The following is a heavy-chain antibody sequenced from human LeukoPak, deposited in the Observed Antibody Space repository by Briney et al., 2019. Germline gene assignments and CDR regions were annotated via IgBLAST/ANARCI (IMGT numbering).Heavy chain of an antibody. J-gene: IGHJ5*02. D-gene: IGHD1-26*01. Sequence: SETLSLTCTVSGGSISSYYWSWIRQPPGKGLEWIGYIYYSGSTNYNPSLKSRVTISVDTSKNQFSLKLSPVTAADTAVYYCARDRYSGSYYWFDPWGQGTLVTVSS. CDR2: IYYSGST. CDR1: GGSISSYY. V-gene: IGHV4-59*01. CDR3: ARDRYSGSYYWFDP.